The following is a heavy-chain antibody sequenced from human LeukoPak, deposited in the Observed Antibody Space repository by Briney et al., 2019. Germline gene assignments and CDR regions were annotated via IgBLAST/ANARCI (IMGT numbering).Heavy chain of an antibody. CDR2: IYCTGST. CDR3: ARVELEHRLVRFDP. Sequence: SETLSLTCTVSGGSISSYYWSWIRQPPGKGLEWIGYIYCTGSTNYNPSLKSRVTISVDTSKNQFSLKLSSVTTADTAVYYCARVELEHRLVRFDPWGQGTLVTVSS. D-gene: IGHD1/OR15-1a*01. CDR1: GGSISSYY. J-gene: IGHJ5*02. V-gene: IGHV4-59*01.